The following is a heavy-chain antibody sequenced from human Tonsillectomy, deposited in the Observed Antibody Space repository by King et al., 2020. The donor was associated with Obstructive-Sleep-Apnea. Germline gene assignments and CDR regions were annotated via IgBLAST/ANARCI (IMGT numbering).Heavy chain of an antibody. CDR3: ATLPLYGDLLDY. D-gene: IGHD4-17*01. CDR1: GYTLIELS. CDR2: FDPEDGET. Sequence: QLVQSGAEVKKPGASVKVSCKVSGYTLIELSMHWVRQGPGKGLEWMGGFDPEDGETIYAQKFQGRVTVTEDTSTNTAYMELSSLRSEDTAVYYCATLPLYGDLLDYWGQGTLVTVSS. J-gene: IGHJ4*02. V-gene: IGHV1-24*01.